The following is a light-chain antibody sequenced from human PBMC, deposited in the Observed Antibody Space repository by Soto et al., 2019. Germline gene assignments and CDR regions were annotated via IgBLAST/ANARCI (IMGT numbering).Light chain of an antibody. CDR3: SSYTGGTTRV. V-gene: IGLV2-14*01. CDR2: EVS. Sequence: QSALTQPASVSGSPGQSITISCTGTNSDVGGYNYVSWYQQHPGKAPKVIIYEVSNRPSGVSNRFSGSKSGNTASLTISGLQTEDEADYYCSSYTGGTTRVFGGGTKVTVL. CDR1: NSDVGGYNY. J-gene: IGLJ3*02.